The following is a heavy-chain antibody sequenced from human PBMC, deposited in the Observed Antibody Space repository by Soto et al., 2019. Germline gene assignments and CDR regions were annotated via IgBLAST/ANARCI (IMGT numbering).Heavy chain of an antibody. CDR3: AKDRGSGSYAANYQYYGLDV. CDR1: GFTFSSDS. Sequence: PGGSLRLSCAASGFTFSSDSMNWVRQAPGKGLEWVSSISSSSSYIHYADSVKGRFTISRDNAKTSLYLQMNSLRTEDTALYYCAKDRGSGSYAANYQYYGLDVWGQGTTVTVSS. J-gene: IGHJ6*02. CDR2: ISSSSSYI. D-gene: IGHD3-10*01. V-gene: IGHV3-21*04.